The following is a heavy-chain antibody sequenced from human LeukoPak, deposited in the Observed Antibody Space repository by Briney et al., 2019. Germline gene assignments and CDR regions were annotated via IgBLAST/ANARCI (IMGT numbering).Heavy chain of an antibody. V-gene: IGHV3-74*01. J-gene: IGHJ4*02. D-gene: IGHD3-10*01. CDR1: GFTLSSNW. Sequence: GGSLRLSCAGSGFTLSSNWMHWVRQGPGKGLVWVSRIYSDGSRTNYADSVKGRFTISGDNAKNTLYLQMNSLRAEDTAVYYCAGLRGEGLKELGYWGQGTLVTVSS. CDR3: AGLRGEGLKELGY. CDR2: IYSDGSRT.